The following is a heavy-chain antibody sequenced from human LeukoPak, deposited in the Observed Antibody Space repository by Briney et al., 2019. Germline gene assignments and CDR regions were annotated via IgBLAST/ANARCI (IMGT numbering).Heavy chain of an antibody. J-gene: IGHJ4*02. V-gene: IGHV6-1*01. CDR2: TYYRSKWYI. D-gene: IGHD7-27*01. CDR1: GDTVSNNSAT. Sequence: SQTLSLTCAISGDTVSNNSATWNWIRQSPSRALEWLGRTYYRSKWYIEYAESMKSRITINPDTSKNQFSLQLNSVTPEDTAVSYCTRDLGTFDYWGQGTLVTVS. CDR3: TRDLGTFDY.